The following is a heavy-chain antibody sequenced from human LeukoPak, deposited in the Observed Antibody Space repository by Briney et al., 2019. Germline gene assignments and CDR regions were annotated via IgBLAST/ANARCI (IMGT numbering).Heavy chain of an antibody. CDR1: GFTFRNYG. CDR2: LWKDGSNN. CDR3: AKEYEIFVGAFDI. Sequence: LPGGSLRLSCVASGFTFRNYGMHWVRQAPGKGLEWVAVLWKDGSNNFYADSVKGRFRFSRDNSKDMLYLQMNSLRAEDTAAYYCAKEYEIFVGAFDIWGQGTMVTVSS. V-gene: IGHV3-33*06. J-gene: IGHJ3*02. D-gene: IGHD3-9*01.